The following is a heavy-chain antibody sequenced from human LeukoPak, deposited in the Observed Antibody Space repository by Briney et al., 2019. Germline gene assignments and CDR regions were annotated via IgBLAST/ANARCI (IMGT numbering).Heavy chain of an antibody. J-gene: IGHJ4*02. CDR3: AIRGEGSGWSGYGDC. CDR2: INPNSGGT. V-gene: IGHV1-2*06. Sequence: GASAKVSCKASGYTFTGYYMHWVRQAPGQGLEWMGRINPNSGGTNYAQKFQGRVTMTRDTSISAAYMELSRLRSDDTAVYYCAIRGEGSGWSGYGDCWGQGTLVTVSS. CDR1: GYTFTGYY. D-gene: IGHD6-13*01.